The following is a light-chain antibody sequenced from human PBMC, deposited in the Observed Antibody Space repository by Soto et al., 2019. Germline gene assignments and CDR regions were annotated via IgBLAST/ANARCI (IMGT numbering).Light chain of an antibody. CDR1: QSISSW. CDR3: QQYNSYPT. CDR2: KAS. J-gene: IGKJ5*01. V-gene: IGKV1-5*03. Sequence: DIQMTQSPSTLSASVGDRVTITCRASQSISSWLAWYQQKPGKAPKLLIYKASSLESGVPSRFSGSGSGTEFNLTNSSLQPDDFATYYCQQYNSYPTFGQGTRLEIK.